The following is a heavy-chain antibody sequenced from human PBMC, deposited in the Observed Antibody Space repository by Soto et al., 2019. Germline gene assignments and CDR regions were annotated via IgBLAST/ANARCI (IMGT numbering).Heavy chain of an antibody. CDR2: IFYDGYT. CDR1: GDSISGSPYF. V-gene: IGHV4-39*01. J-gene: IGHJ4*02. D-gene: IGHD6-6*01. Sequence: ASETLSLTCTVSGDSISGSPYFWGWIRQPPGKRLEWIGSIFYDGYTLYTPSLRSRVTISVDTSKNQFSLKLASVAAADTATYFCARLQAARPHYWGQGTLVPVSS. CDR3: ARLQAARPHY.